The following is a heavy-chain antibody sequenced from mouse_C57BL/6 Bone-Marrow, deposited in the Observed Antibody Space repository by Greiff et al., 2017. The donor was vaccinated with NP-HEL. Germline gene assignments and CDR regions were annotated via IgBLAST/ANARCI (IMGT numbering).Heavy chain of an antibody. Sequence: VKLMESGAELARPGASVKLSCKASGYTFTSYGIRWVKQRPGQGLEWIGEIYPRSGNTYYNEKFKGQATLTADKSSSTAYMELRSLTSEDSAVYFCADLAWLAYWGQGTLVTVSA. CDR3: ADLAWLAY. J-gene: IGHJ3*01. CDR2: IYPRSGNT. CDR1: GYTFTSYG. V-gene: IGHV1-81*01.